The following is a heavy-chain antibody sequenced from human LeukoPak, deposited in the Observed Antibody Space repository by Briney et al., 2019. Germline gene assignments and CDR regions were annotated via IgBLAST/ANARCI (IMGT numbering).Heavy chain of an antibody. D-gene: IGHD1-14*01. V-gene: IGHV3-64*02. CDR1: GFRFSYHD. CDR2: IGAAGAHT. CDR3: ARELGGTKTGGFDI. J-gene: IGHJ3*02. Sequence: PGGSLRLSRAASGFRFSYHDMHWVRQAPGKGLEFVSSIGAAGAHTFYADSVKGRFTISRDNFQSTMYLQMDGLRPEDSAVYYCARELGGTKTGGFDIWGQGTVVTVSS.